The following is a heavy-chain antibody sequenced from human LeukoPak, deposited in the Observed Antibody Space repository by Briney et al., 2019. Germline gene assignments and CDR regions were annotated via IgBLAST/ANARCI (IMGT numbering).Heavy chain of an antibody. CDR1: GYSFTTHW. D-gene: IGHD2-15*01. J-gene: IGHJ3*02. CDR2: IYPGDSDT. Sequence: GESLKISCKASGYSFTTHWIAWVRPMPGKGLEWMGIIYPGDSDTRYRPSFQGQVAISADKSISTAYLQWSSLKASDTAMYYCARRAFCSGGGCYVSPFDIWGQGTMVTVSS. V-gene: IGHV5-51*01. CDR3: ARRAFCSGGGCYVSPFDI.